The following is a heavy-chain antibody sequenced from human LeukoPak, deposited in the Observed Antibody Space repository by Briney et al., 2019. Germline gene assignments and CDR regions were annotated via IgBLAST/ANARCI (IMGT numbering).Heavy chain of an antibody. Sequence: SETLSLTCTVSNYSINSGYYWGWLRQPPGKGLEWIGNIYHSGSTFYNPSLKSRITISLDTSKNQFSLKLSSVTAADTAVYYCARDRGTWNDDGFDYWGQGTLVTVSS. CDR1: NYSINSGYY. D-gene: IGHD1-1*01. V-gene: IGHV4-38-2*02. J-gene: IGHJ4*02. CDR2: IYHSGST. CDR3: ARDRGTWNDDGFDY.